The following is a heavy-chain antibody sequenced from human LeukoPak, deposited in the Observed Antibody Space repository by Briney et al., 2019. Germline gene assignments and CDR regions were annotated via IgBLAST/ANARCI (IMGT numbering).Heavy chain of an antibody. CDR1: GYTFTSYA. V-gene: IGHV1-3*01. Sequence: GASVKVSCKAPGYTFTSYAMHWVRQAPGQRLEWMGWINAGNGNTKYSQKFQGRVTITRDTSASTAYMELSSLRSEDTAVYYCARGEGTITAVGTIDYWGQGTLVTVSS. CDR2: INAGNGNT. J-gene: IGHJ4*02. CDR3: ARGEGTITAVGTIDY. D-gene: IGHD6-13*01.